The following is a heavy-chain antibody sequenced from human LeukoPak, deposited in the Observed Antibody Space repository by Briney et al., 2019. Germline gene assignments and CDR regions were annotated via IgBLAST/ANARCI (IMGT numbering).Heavy chain of an antibody. CDR2: INEEGNKK. CDR3: ARGETMDV. D-gene: IGHD5-24*01. V-gene: IGHV3-7*01. J-gene: IGHJ6*03. CDR1: DFSFETYW. Sequence: GGSLRLSCVALDFSFETYWMSWVRQAPGEGPQWVANINEEGNKKHYVGSVRGRFTISRDNAESSLHLQMNSLRPDDLGVYYCARGETMDVWGKGTMVTVSS.